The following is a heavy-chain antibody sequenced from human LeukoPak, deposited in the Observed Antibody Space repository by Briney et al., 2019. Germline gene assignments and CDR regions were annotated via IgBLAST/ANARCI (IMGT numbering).Heavy chain of an antibody. CDR3: VKRGGGNNLFFDY. D-gene: IGHD1-20*01. CDR1: GFSFSGHW. Sequence: GGSLRLSCTASGFSFSGHWMHWARQLPGKGLVWVSRISPTGSTTSYADSVKGRFTISRDNSKSTLYLQMNSLRVDDTAVYYCVKRGGGNNLFFDYWGQGIVITVSS. V-gene: IGHV3-74*01. J-gene: IGHJ4*02. CDR2: ISPTGSTT.